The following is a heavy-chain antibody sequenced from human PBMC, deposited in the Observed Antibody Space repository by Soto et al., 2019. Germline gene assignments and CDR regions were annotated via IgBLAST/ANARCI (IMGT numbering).Heavy chain of an antibody. CDR3: ARHGRGPGEYYFDY. CDR1: GYSFTSYW. D-gene: IGHD2-2*01. J-gene: IGHJ4*02. Sequence: EVQLVQSGAEVKKPGESLRISCKTSGYSFTSYWIIWVRQMPGKGLEWMGKIDPSDSYTNYSPSFQGHVTISADKSITTAYLQWTSLKASDTAMYYCARHGRGPGEYYFDYWGQGTLVTVSS. V-gene: IGHV5-10-1*03. CDR2: IDPSDSYT.